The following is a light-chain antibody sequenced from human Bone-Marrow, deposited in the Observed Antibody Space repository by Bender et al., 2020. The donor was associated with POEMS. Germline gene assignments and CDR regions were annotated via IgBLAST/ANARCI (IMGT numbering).Light chain of an antibody. CDR3: QSFDSSLSSGV. CDR2: GNN. V-gene: IGLV1-40*01. Sequence: QSVLTQPPSVSGAPGQRVTISCTGSSSNVGAGYDVHWYQHLPGTAPKLLIYGNNNRPSGVPDRFSGSKSGTSASLAITGLQAEDEADYYCQSFDSSLSSGVFGGGTKVTV. CDR1: SSNVGAGYD. J-gene: IGLJ3*02.